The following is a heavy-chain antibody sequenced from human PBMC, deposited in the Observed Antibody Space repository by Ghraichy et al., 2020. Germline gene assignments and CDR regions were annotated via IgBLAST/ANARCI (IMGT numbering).Heavy chain of an antibody. CDR1: GGSISSSSYY. CDR3: AREIAYCGGDCSYYFDY. D-gene: IGHD2-21*01. V-gene: IGHV4-39*02. Sequence: GSLRLSCTVSGGSISSSSYYWGWIRQPPGKGLEWIGSIYYSGSTYYNPSLKSRVTISVDTSKNQFSLKLSSVTAADTAVYYCAREIAYCGGDCSYYFDYWGQGTLVTVSS. CDR2: IYYSGST. J-gene: IGHJ4*02.